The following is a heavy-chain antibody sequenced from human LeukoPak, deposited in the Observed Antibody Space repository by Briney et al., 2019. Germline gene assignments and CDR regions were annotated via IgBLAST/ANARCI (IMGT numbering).Heavy chain of an antibody. D-gene: IGHD2-15*01. J-gene: IGHJ6*01. CDR1: GGSISSGGYY. CDR3: ARVRLYCSGGSCYSVISNYYFGMDV. CDR2: IYYSGST. Sequence: SQTLSLTCTVSGGSISSGGYYWSWIRQHPGKGLEWIGYIYYSGSTYYNPSLKSRVTISVDTSKNQFSLKLSSVTAADTAVYCCARVRLYCSGGSCYSVISNYYFGMDVWGQGTTVTVSS. V-gene: IGHV4-31*03.